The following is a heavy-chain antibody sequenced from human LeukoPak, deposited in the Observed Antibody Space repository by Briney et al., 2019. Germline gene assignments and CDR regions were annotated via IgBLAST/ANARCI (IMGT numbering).Heavy chain of an antibody. J-gene: IGHJ4*02. CDR1: GFTFSSYA. Sequence: GRSLRLSCAASGFTFSSYAMHWVRQAPGKGLEWEAVISYDGSNKYYADSVKGRFTISRDNSKNTLYLQMNSLRAEDTAVYYCARATLRRVVVGVVLDYWGQGTLVTVSS. CDR2: ISYDGSNK. D-gene: IGHD3-22*01. CDR3: ARATLRRVVVGVVLDY. V-gene: IGHV3-30-3*01.